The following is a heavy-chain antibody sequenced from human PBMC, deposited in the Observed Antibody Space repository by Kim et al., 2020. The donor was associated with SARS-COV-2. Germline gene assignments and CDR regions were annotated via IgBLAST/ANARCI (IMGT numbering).Heavy chain of an antibody. J-gene: IGHJ6*02. Sequence: ASVKVSCKAPEYLFTAYFFHWVRQAPGQGLEWMGIINPTGDTTDYAPSFQGRITMTSDTSTSTIYMEVSSLRSEDTAVYYCAREPMVGGYNFDYSYGLEVWGQGTTVTVSS. CDR3: AREPMVGGYNFDYSYGLEV. CDR1: EYLFTAYF. CDR2: INPTGDTT. D-gene: IGHD5-12*01. V-gene: IGHV1-46*01.